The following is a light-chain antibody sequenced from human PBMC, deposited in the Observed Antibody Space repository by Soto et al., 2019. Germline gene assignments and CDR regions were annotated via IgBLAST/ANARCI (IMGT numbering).Light chain of an antibody. J-gene: IGKJ2*01. CDR1: QSVSSSN. CDR2: GAS. V-gene: IGKV3-20*01. CDR3: QHYDDSPPRYT. Sequence: EIVLTQSPATLSLSPGERATLSCRASQSVSSSNLAWYQQKPGQAPRLVISGASSRAAGLPDRFSGSGSGTDFTLTISRLEPEDFAFYYCQHYDDSPPRYTFGQGTKREIK.